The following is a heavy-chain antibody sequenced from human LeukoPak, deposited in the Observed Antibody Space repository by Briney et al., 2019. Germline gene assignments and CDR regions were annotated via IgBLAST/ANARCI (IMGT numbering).Heavy chain of an antibody. J-gene: IGHJ4*02. CDR3: ARDNYDILTGSGPIDY. D-gene: IGHD3-9*01. CDR2: ISYDGSNK. V-gene: IGHV3-30*04. Sequence: GGSLRLSRAASGFTFSSYAMHWVRQAPGKGLEWVAVISYDGSNKYYADSVKGRFTISRDNSKNTLYLQMNSLRAEDTAVYYCARDNYDILTGSGPIDYWGQGTLVTVSS. CDR1: GFTFSSYA.